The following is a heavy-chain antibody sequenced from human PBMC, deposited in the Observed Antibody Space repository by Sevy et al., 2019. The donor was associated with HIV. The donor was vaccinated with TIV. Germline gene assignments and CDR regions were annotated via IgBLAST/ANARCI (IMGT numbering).Heavy chain of an antibody. CDR2: INPNSGGT. D-gene: IGHD2-15*01. Sequence: ASVKVSCKASGYTFTGYYMHWVRQAPGQGLEWMGRINPNSGGTNYAQTFQGRVTMTRDTSISTAYMELSRLRSDDTAVYYCARAYSWARYYYYGMDVWGQGTTVTVSS. CDR1: GYTFTGYY. CDR3: ARAYSWARYYYYGMDV. J-gene: IGHJ6*02. V-gene: IGHV1-2*06.